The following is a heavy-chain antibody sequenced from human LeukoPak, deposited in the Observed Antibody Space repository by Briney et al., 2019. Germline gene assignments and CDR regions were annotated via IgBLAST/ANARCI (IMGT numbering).Heavy chain of an antibody. D-gene: IGHD3-3*01. CDR1: GYTFTSYA. V-gene: IGHV7-4-1*02. Sequence: ASVKVSCKASGYTFTSYAMNWVRQAPGQGREWMGWINTNTGNPTYAQGFTGRFVFSLDTSVSTAYLQISSLKAEDTAVYYCARGYRTYYDFWSGYYNSGWFDPWGQGTLVTVSS. J-gene: IGHJ5*02. CDR2: INTNTGNP. CDR3: ARGYRTYYDFWSGYYNSGWFDP.